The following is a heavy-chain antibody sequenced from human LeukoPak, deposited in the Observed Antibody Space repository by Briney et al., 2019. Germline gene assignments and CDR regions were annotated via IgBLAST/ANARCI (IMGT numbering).Heavy chain of an antibody. CDR3: ARVSRYCSSTSCPGGAFGI. CDR2: INPNSGGT. V-gene: IGHV1-2*02. D-gene: IGHD2-2*01. CDR1: GYTFTGYY. Sequence: ASVKVSCKASGYTFTGYYMHWVRQAPGQGLEWMGWINPNSGGTNYAQKFQGRVTMTRDTSISTAYMELSRLRSDDTAVYYCARVSRYCSSTSCPGGAFGIWGQGTMVTVSS. J-gene: IGHJ3*02.